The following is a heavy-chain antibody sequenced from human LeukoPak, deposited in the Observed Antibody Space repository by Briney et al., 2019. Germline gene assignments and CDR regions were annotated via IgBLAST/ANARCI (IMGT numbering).Heavy chain of an antibody. J-gene: IGHJ4*02. Sequence: PAESLTLPCAASGFSFSSYAMSWVRQAPGKGLDWVSAISGSGGNTYYADSVKGRITISRDNSKNTLYLQMNSLRVEDTAVYYCAKDQYGGNPQYYFDYWGQGTLVTVSS. D-gene: IGHD4-23*01. CDR3: AKDQYGGNPQYYFDY. CDR1: GFSFSSYA. V-gene: IGHV3-23*01. CDR2: ISGSGGNT.